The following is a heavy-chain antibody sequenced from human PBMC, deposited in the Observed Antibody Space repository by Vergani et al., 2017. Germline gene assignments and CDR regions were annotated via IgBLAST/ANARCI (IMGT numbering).Heavy chain of an antibody. D-gene: IGHD1-26*01. J-gene: IGHJ4*02. V-gene: IGHV3-21*01. CDR1: GFTFSSYS. CDR3: AREGVGVEEY. CDR2: ISSRTSYI. Sequence: EVQLVESGGGLVKPGGSLRLSCAASGFTFSSYSMNWVRQAPGKGLEWVSSISSRTSYIYYADSVKGRFTISRDNAKNSLYLQMNSLRTEDTAVYYCAREGVGVEEYWGQGTLVTVSS.